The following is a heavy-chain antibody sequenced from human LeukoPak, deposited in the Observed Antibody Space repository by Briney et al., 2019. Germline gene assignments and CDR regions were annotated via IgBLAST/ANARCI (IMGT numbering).Heavy chain of an antibody. D-gene: IGHD6-13*01. J-gene: IGHJ3*02. Sequence: SETLSLTCTVSGGSISSSSYYWGWIRQPPGKGLEWIASIYYSGNTYSNPSLKSRVTISLDTSKNQFSLNLSSVTAADTAVYYCARDPYSSSWYGAFDIWGQGTMVTVSS. CDR3: ARDPYSSSWYGAFDI. CDR1: GGSISSSSYY. V-gene: IGHV4-39*07. CDR2: IYYSGNT.